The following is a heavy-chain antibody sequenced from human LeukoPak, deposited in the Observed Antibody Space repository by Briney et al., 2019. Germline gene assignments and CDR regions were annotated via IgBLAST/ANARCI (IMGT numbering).Heavy chain of an antibody. J-gene: IGHJ6*02. D-gene: IGHD3-3*01. V-gene: IGHV3-48*04. Sequence: PGGSLRLSCAASGFSLSDYSMNWVRQAPGKGLEWVSYISSSGSTIYCADSVKGRFTISRDNAKNSLYLQMNSLRAEDTAVYYCARAPSITNPYYGMDVWGQGTTVTVSS. CDR1: GFSLSDYS. CDR3: ARAPSITNPYYGMDV. CDR2: ISSSGSTI.